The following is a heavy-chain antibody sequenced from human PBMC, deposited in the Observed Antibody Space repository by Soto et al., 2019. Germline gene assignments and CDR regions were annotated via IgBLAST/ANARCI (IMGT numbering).Heavy chain of an antibody. CDR2: ISSNSNYK. V-gene: IGHV3-21*01. CDR3: ARFAEKGYSYGPYYFDL. D-gene: IGHD5-18*01. Sequence: PGGSLRLSCAGSGFTFNNYSINWVRQAPGKGLEWVSSISSNSNYKYYTASVKGRFTISRDYVNNSVFLQMDSLKSEDTAVYYCARFAEKGYSYGPYYFDLWDQGSLVTVSS. CDR1: GFTFNNYS. J-gene: IGHJ4*02.